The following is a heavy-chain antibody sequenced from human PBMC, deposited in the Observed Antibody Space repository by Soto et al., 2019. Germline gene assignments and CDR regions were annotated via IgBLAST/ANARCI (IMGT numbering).Heavy chain of an antibody. D-gene: IGHD6-13*01. J-gene: IGHJ4*02. V-gene: IGHV4-59*01. Sequence: LSLTCTVSGGSISSYYWSWIRQPPGKGLEWIGYIYHSGNTNYNPSLKSRVTISVDKSKNQFSLKLTSVTAADTAVYYCARSYSASPRRFDYWGQGTLVTVSS. CDR2: IYHSGNT. CDR3: ARSYSASPRRFDY. CDR1: GGSISSYY.